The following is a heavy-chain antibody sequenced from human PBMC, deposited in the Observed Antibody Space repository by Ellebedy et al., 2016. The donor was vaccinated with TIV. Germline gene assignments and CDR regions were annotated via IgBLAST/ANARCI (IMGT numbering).Heavy chain of an antibody. CDR3: GRDGPP. CDR1: GGSVSSDDYY. V-gene: IGHV4-39*07. J-gene: IGHJ5*02. CDR2: FYSGGTS. Sequence: SETLSLTXTVSGGSVSSDDYYWGWIRQPPGGGLEWIGTFYSGGTSYYNPSLMSRITMSVDTSKNQFSLRLSSVSAADTAIYYCGRDGPPWGQGVLVTVSS.